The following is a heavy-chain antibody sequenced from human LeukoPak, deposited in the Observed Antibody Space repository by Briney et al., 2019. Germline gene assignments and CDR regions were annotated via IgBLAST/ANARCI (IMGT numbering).Heavy chain of an antibody. CDR3: ARGGMITFGGVTPFQH. Sequence: ASVKVSCKASGYTFTSYGISWVRQAPGQGLEWMGWISAYNGNTNYAQKFQGRVTMTRDTSISTAYMELSRLRSDDTAVYYCARGGMITFGGVTPFQHWGQGTLVTVSS. CDR2: ISAYNGNT. CDR1: GYTFTSYG. V-gene: IGHV1-18*01. D-gene: IGHD3-16*01. J-gene: IGHJ1*01.